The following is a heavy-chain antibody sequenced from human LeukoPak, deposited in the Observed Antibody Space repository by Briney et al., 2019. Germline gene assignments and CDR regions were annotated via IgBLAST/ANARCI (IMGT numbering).Heavy chain of an antibody. Sequence: GGSLRLSCAASGFIVSNNYMNWVRQAPGEGLEWVSVIYTGGDTYYADSVKGRFTISRDTSKNTLYLQMNSLRAEDTAVYYCAREERYYFNYWGQGTLVTVSS. CDR1: GFIVSNNY. V-gene: IGHV3-53*01. CDR3: AREERYYFNY. J-gene: IGHJ4*02. CDR2: IYTGGDT. D-gene: IGHD1-1*01.